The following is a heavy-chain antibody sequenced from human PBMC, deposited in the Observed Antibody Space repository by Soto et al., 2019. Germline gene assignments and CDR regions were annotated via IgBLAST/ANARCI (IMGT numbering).Heavy chain of an antibody. CDR1: GGSISSGGYY. CDR3: ARGDYYYYYGMDV. Sequence: PSETLSLTCTVSGGSISSGGYYWNWIRQHPGKGLEWIGYIYYSGSTYYNPSLKSRVTISVDTSKNQFSLKLSSATAADTAVYYCARGDYYYYYGMDVWGQGTXVTVSS. J-gene: IGHJ6*02. V-gene: IGHV4-31*03. CDR2: IYYSGST.